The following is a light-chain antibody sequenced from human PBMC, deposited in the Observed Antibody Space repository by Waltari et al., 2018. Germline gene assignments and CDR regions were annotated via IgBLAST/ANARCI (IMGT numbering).Light chain of an antibody. J-gene: IGKJ4*01. V-gene: IGKV3-20*01. CDR3: QQYYTTPLT. CDR1: QSLTKRY. Sequence: VLTQSPGTLSLSPGERAPLSCRASQSLTKRYLAWYQQKPGQAPRLLIYGASSRAAGIPDRFSGSGSGTDFTLTISSLQAEDVAVYYCQQYYTTPLTFGGGTKVEIK. CDR2: GAS.